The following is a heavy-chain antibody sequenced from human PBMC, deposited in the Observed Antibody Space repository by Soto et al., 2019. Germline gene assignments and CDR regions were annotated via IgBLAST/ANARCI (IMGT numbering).Heavy chain of an antibody. CDR1: GGSIRNADYY. J-gene: IGHJ4*02. CDR2: IYYSGST. D-gene: IGHD4-17*01. V-gene: IGHV4-30-4*01. CDR3: ARRYGDSGFFDS. Sequence: QVQLQESGPGLLRPSQTLSLTCSVSGGSIRNADYYWSWIRQPPGEGLEWIGFIYYSGSTYFNPSLQSRVTMSVGTSTNQFSLRLNSVTAEDTAVYYCARRYGDSGFFDSWGQGTLVTVSS.